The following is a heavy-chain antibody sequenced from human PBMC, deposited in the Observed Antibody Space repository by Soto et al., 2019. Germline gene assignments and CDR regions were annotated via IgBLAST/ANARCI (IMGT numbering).Heavy chain of an antibody. Sequence: LRLSCAATGFTLRTNGMSWFRQAPGKGLEWVSSILGSGGDTYYADSLKGRFTISRDNSKNTLYLQLNSLGAEDTALYYCAGHGGYSYLGQGTLVTVSS. CDR2: ILGSGGDT. V-gene: IGHV3-23*01. J-gene: IGHJ4*02. CDR3: AGHGGYSY. CDR1: GFTLRTNG. D-gene: IGHD2-15*01.